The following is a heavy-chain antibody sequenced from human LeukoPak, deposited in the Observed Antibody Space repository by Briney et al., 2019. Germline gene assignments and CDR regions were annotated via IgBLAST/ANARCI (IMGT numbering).Heavy chain of an antibody. J-gene: IGHJ4*02. CDR2: IYPGDSCT. D-gene: IGHD3-22*01. V-gene: IGHV5-51*01. Sequence: GESLKISCQGSGYSFTSYWIGWVRQMPGKGLEWMGIIYPGDSCTRYSPSFQGQVTISADKSISTAYLQWSSLKASDTAMYYCARHKVSGYYYDSSGYYYDYWGQGTLVTASS. CDR3: ARHKVSGYYYDSSGYYYDY. CDR1: GYSFTSYW.